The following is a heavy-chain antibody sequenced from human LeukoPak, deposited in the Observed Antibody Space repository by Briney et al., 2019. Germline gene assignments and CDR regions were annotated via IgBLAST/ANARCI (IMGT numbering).Heavy chain of an antibody. CDR1: GFTFSSYG. CDR3: ARELGENTAMVTSLDY. V-gene: IGHV3-33*01. Sequence: PGRSLRLSCAASGFTFSSYGMHWVRQAPGKGLEWVAVIWYDGSNKYYADSVKGRFTISRDNSKNTLYLQMNSLRAEDTAVYYRARELGENTAMVTSLDYWGQGTLVTVSS. CDR2: IWYDGSNK. J-gene: IGHJ4*02. D-gene: IGHD5-18*01.